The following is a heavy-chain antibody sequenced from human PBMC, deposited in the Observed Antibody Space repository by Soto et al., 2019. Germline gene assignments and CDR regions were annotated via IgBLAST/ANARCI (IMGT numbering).Heavy chain of an antibody. V-gene: IGHV1-3*01. CDR1: GYTFTSYA. CDR3: ARDVVVVAATPGNWFDP. J-gene: IGHJ5*02. D-gene: IGHD2-15*01. Sequence: ASVKVSCKASGYTFTSYAMHWVRQAPGQRLEWMGWINAGNGNTKYSQKFQGRVTITRDTSASTAYMELSSLRSEDTAVYYCARDVVVVAATPGNWFDPWGQGTLVTVSS. CDR2: INAGNGNT.